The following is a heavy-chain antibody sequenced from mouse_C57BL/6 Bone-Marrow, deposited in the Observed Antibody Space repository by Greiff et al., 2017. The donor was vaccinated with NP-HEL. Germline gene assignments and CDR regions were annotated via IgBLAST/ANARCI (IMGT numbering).Heavy chain of an antibody. Sequence: VKLMESGPGLVAPSQSLSITCTVSGFSLTSYAISWVRQPPGKGLEWLGVIWTGGGTNYNSALKSRLSISKDNSKSQVFLKMNSLQTDDTARYYCASYYSNYVGYWYFDVWGTGTTVTVSS. CDR3: ASYYSNYVGYWYFDV. CDR1: GFSLTSYA. D-gene: IGHD2-5*01. J-gene: IGHJ1*03. CDR2: IWTGGGT. V-gene: IGHV2-9-1*01.